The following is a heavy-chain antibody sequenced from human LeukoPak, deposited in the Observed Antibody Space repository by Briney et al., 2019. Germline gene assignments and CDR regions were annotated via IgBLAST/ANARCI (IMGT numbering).Heavy chain of an antibody. D-gene: IGHD3-22*01. CDR1: GGTFSSYA. CDR2: IIPILGIA. V-gene: IGHV1-69*04. Sequence: SVKVSCKASGGTFSSYAISWVRQAPGQGLEWMGRIIPILGIANYAQEFQGRVTITADKSTSTAYMELSSLRSEDTAVYYCARDQDPYYYDSSGYPYYFDYWGQGTLVTVSS. CDR3: ARDQDPYYYDSSGYPYYFDY. J-gene: IGHJ4*02.